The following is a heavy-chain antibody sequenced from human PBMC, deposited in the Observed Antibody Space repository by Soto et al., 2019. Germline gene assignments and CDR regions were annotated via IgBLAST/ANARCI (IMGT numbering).Heavy chain of an antibody. CDR2: IWYDGSNK. CDR3: ARDSTTYYYVSYGMDV. V-gene: IGHV3-33*01. J-gene: IGHJ6*02. Sequence: QVQLVESGGGVVQPGRSLRLSCAASGFTFSSYGMHWVRKAPGKGLEWVAVIWYDGSNKYYADSVKGRFTISRDNSKNTLYLQMNSLRAEDTAVYYCARDSTTYYYVSYGMDVWGQGTTVTVSS. D-gene: IGHD3-10*02. CDR1: GFTFSSYG.